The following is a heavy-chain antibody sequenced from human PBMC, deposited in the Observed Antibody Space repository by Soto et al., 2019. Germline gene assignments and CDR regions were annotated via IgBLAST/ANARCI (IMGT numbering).Heavy chain of an antibody. Sequence: EVRLVESGGGLIQPGRSLRLSCLASGVTVTTNYMYWVRQAPGKGLEWVAVMYGGGDIHYADSAKGRFTISRDASENTLNLXXDXXXXXXXAVXXCVSRIPSWVFDYWGQGTLXTVSS. CDR3: VSRIPSWVFDY. CDR2: MYGGGDI. D-gene: IGHD2-21*01. J-gene: IGHJ4*01. V-gene: IGHV3-53*01. CDR1: GVTVTTNY.